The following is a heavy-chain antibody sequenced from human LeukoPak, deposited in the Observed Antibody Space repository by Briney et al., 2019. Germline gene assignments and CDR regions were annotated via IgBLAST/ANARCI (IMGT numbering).Heavy chain of an antibody. CDR1: GFTSSRYW. D-gene: IGHD2-15*01. CDR2: INSDGSST. Sequence: PGGSRRLSCAVSGFTSSRYWMHWVRQAPGKGFMWVSRINSDGSSTSYADSVKGRFTIFRDNAKNTVNLQMNSLRAEDTAVYYCARDSCSGGTCYFAYWGQGTLVTVSS. CDR3: ARDSCSGGTCYFAY. V-gene: IGHV3-74*01. J-gene: IGHJ4*02.